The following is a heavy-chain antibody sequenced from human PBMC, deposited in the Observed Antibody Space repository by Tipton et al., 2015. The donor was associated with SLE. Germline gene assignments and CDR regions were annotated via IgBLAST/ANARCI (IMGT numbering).Heavy chain of an antibody. D-gene: IGHD1-26*01. Sequence: TLSLTCTVSGGSISSPTHYWGWVRQPPGEGLEWIGNIYYSGSTYYNRSLNSRVTISIDTSESQFSLKLNSMTAADTAVYFCARSLVGETRGYYMDVWGKGTTVTVSS. J-gene: IGHJ6*03. V-gene: IGHV4-39*07. CDR1: GGSISSPTHY. CDR2: IYYSGST. CDR3: ARSLVGETRGYYMDV.